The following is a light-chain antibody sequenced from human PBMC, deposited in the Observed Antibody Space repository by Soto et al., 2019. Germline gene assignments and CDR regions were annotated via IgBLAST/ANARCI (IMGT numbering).Light chain of an antibody. CDR3: QQSSSTPQT. J-gene: IGKJ4*01. CDR2: DAS. CDR1: QDISNY. V-gene: IGKV1-39*01. Sequence: DIQMTQSPSSLSASVGDRVTITCQASQDISNYLNWYQQKPGKAPKLLIYDASNLETGVPSRFGGSGSGTDFTLAIGSLQPEDFATYYCQQSSSTPQTFGGGTRVEIK.